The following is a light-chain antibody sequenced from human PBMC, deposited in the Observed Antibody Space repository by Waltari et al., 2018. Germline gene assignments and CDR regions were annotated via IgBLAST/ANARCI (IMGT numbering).Light chain of an antibody. J-gene: IGKJ3*01. Sequence: DIQMTQSPSSLSAYVGDRVTITCRASQCISNHLAWYQQKPGKVPKLLIYVASTLQSGVPSRFSGSGSGTDFTLTISSLQPEDVATYYCQKYNSAPLTFGPGTKVDLK. CDR3: QKYNSAPLT. CDR1: QCISNH. CDR2: VAS. V-gene: IGKV1-27*01.